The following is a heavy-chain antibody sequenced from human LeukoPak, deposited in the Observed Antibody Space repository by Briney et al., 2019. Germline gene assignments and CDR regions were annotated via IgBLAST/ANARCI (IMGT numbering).Heavy chain of an antibody. CDR2: ISAGGGST. V-gene: IGHV3-23*01. J-gene: IGHJ3*01. CDR1: GFTFSNYG. CDR3: ARGQYASGAFDF. Sequence: PGGSLRLSCVASGFTFSNYGMSWVRQAPGKGLEWVSAISAGGGSTYYADSVKGRFTISRDNAKNTLYLQMNSLRAEDTAVYYCARGQYASGAFDFWGQGTMVTVSS.